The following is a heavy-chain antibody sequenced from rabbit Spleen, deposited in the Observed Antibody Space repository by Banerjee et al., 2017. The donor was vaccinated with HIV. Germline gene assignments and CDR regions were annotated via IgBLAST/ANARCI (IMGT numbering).Heavy chain of an antibody. CDR3: VRDQARMLDL. V-gene: IGHV1S8*01. CDR2: IEPIFGRT. J-gene: IGHJ3*01. Sequence: QEQLVESGGGLVQPGGSLKLSCKASGFDFSSYGVSWVRQAPGKGLEWIGYIEPIFGRTHYASWVNGRFTISNDNAQNTVDLQMNSLTAADTATYFCVRDQARMLDLWGQGTLVTVS. CDR1: GFDFSSYG.